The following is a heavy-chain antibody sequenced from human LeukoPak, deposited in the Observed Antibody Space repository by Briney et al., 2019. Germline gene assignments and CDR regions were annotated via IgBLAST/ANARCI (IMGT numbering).Heavy chain of an antibody. CDR3: ARDYYDSSGYYYYFDY. CDR1: GYTFTSYG. CDR2: ISAYNGNT. J-gene: IGHJ4*02. D-gene: IGHD3-22*01. V-gene: IGHV1-18*01. Sequence: ASVRVSCKASGYTFTSYGISWVRQAPGQGLEWMGWISAYNGNTNYAQKLQGRVTMTTDTSTSTAYMELRSLRSDDTAVYYCARDYYDSSGYYYYFDYWGQGTLVTVSS.